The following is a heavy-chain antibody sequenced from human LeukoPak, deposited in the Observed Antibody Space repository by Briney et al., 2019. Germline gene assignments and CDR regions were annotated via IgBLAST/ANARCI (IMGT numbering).Heavy chain of an antibody. CDR3: TRSESSGPVDTAPSN. J-gene: IGHJ4*02. CDR2: IRSKANSYAT. V-gene: IGHV3-73*01. D-gene: IGHD5-18*01. Sequence: GGSLRLSCAASGFTFSGSAMHWVRQASGKGLEWVGRIRSKANSYATAYAASAKGRFTISRDDSKNTAYLQMNSLKTEDTAAYYCTRSESSGPVDTAPSNWGQGTLVTVSS. CDR1: GFTFSGSA.